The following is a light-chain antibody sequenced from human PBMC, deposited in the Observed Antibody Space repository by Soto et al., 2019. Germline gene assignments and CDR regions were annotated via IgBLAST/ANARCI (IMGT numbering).Light chain of an antibody. Sequence: EIVLTQSPGTLSLSPGERATLSCRASQSLSTAYLGWYQQKPGQAPRLLMYGTSSRATGIPDRFSGSGSGTDFNLTISRLEPEDFAVYYCQQYGRSSRTFGQGTKVEIK. CDR2: GTS. CDR3: QQYGRSSRT. V-gene: IGKV3-20*01. J-gene: IGKJ1*01. CDR1: QSLSTAY.